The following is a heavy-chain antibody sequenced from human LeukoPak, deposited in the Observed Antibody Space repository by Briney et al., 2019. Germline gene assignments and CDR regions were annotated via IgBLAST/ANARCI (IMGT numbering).Heavy chain of an antibody. CDR2: ISYDGSNK. J-gene: IGHJ3*02. Sequence: GRSLRLSCAASGFTFSSYGMHWVRQAPGKGLEWVAVISYDGSNKYYADSVKGRFIISRDNSKNTLYLQTNSRRAEDAAVYYCARDYGDYVNAFDIWGQGTMVTVSS. D-gene: IGHD4-17*01. CDR1: GFTFSSYG. CDR3: ARDYGDYVNAFDI. V-gene: IGHV3-30*03.